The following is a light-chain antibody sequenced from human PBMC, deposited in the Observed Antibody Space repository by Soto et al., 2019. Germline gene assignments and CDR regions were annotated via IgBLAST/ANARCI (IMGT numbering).Light chain of an antibody. Sequence: SYELTQPPSVSVAPGKTARITCGGNNIGSKSVHWYQQKPGQAPVLVIYYDNDRPSGIPERFSGSNSGNTATLTISRVEAGDESDYYCQVWDISSDHVVFGGGTKLTV. V-gene: IGLV3-21*04. CDR1: NIGSKS. CDR2: YDN. CDR3: QVWDISSDHVV. J-gene: IGLJ2*01.